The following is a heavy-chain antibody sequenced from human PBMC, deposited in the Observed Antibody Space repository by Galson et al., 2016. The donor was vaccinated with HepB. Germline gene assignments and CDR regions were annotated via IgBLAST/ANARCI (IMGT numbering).Heavy chain of an antibody. D-gene: IGHD2/OR15-2a*01. CDR2: MHSSGTN. CDR1: GASITTYY. V-gene: IGHV4-4*07. Sequence: SETLSLTCTVSGASITTYYWSWIRQSAGKGLEWFARMHSSGTNNYNPSLKGRVTMSMDTSKNQFSLNVTSLTAADTAVYFCARQGWTTFDYWGQGTLVSVSS. J-gene: IGHJ4*02. CDR3: ARQGWTTFDY.